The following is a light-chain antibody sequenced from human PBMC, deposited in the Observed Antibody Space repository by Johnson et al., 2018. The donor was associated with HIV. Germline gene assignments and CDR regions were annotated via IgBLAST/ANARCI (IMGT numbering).Light chain of an antibody. CDR2: ENT. Sequence: HSVLTQPPSVSAAPGQKVTISCSGSSSNIGNKYVSWYQQLPGTAPKLLIYENTKRPSGIPDRFSGSKSGTSATQAITGLHTGDEADYYCGTWDTSLSAGGLFGSGTRVTVL. V-gene: IGLV1-51*02. J-gene: IGLJ1*01. CDR3: GTWDTSLSAGGL. CDR1: SSNIGNKY.